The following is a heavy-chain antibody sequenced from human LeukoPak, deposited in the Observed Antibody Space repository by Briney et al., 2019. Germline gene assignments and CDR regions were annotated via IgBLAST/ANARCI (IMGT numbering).Heavy chain of an antibody. CDR1: GFTFSSYA. D-gene: IGHD3-16*01. J-gene: IGHJ6*02. CDR2: ISGSGGST. V-gene: IGHV3-23*01. Sequence: GGSLRLSCAASGFTFSSYAMSWVRQAPGKGLEWVSAISGSGGSTYYADSVKGRFTISRDNSKNTLYLQMNGLRAEDTAVYYCAKDLGGLYYYYYGMDVWGQGTTVTVSS. CDR3: AKDLGGLYYYYYGMDV.